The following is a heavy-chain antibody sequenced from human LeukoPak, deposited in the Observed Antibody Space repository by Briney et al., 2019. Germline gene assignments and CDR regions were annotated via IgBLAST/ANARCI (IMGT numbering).Heavy chain of an antibody. Sequence: SQTLSLTCTVSGDSTRSGSFYWSWIRQPAGKGLEWIGRIYTSGSTDYNPSLKSRITMSTDRSKSQFSLKLSSVTAADTAVYYCARDVVGANYFDYWGQGTLVTVSS. CDR2: IYTSGST. D-gene: IGHD1-26*01. CDR3: ARDVVGANYFDY. J-gene: IGHJ4*02. V-gene: IGHV4-61*02. CDR1: GDSTRSGSFY.